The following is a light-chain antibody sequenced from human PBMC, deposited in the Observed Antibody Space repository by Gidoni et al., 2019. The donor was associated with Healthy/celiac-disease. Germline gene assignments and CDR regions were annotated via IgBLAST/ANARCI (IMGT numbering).Light chain of an antibody. CDR2: GNS. J-gene: IGLJ1*01. CDR3: QSYDSSLSGPV. V-gene: IGLV1-40*01. CDR1: SSTIGAGYD. Sequence: QSVLTQPPSVSGAPGQRVTIPCTGSSSTIGAGYDVHWYQQLPGTAPKLLIYGNSNRPSGVPDRFSGSKSGTSASLAITGLQAEDEADYYCQSYDSSLSGPVFGTGTKVTVL.